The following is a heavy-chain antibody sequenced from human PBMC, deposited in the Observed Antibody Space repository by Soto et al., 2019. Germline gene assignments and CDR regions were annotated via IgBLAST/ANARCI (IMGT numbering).Heavy chain of an antibody. D-gene: IGHD3-16*01. CDR3: ARSATGDYDYVWGSYSPFDY. CDR1: GGTFSSYA. CDR2: IIPIFGTA. J-gene: IGHJ4*02. V-gene: IGHV1-69*13. Sequence: GASVKVSCKASGGTFSSYAISWVRQAPGQGLEWMGGIIPIFGTANYAQKFQGRVTITADESTSTAYMELSSLRSEDTAVYYCARSATGDYDYVWGSYSPFDYWGQGTLVTAPQ.